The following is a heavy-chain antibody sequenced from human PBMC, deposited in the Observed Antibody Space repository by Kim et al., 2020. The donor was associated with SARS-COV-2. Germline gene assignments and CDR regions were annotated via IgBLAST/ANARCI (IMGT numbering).Heavy chain of an antibody. V-gene: IGHV3-30*18. CDR1: GFTFRSYG. CDR2: ISYDGSNK. CDR3: AKGDWFSPFDF. J-gene: IGHJ4*02. D-gene: IGHD3-9*01. Sequence: GGSLRLSCAASGFTFRSYGMHWVRQAPGKGLEWVAVISYDGSNKDYADSVKGRFTISRDNSKNTLYLQMNSLRGEDTAVYYCAKGDWFSPFDFWGQGTLV.